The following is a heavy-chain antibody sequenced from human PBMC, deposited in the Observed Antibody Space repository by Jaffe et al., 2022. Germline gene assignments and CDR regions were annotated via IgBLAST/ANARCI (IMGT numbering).Heavy chain of an antibody. D-gene: IGHD3-10*01. V-gene: IGHV2-70*20. Sequence: QVTLRESGPALVKPTQTLTLTCTFSGFSLSTSGMCVSWVRQPPGKALEWLALIDWDDDKYYSTSLKTRLTISKDTSKNQVVLTMTNMDPVDTATYYCARMVRRYGSGSYYKVYYYYYYMDVWGKGTTVTVSS. J-gene: IGHJ6*03. CDR2: IDWDDDK. CDR3: ARMVRRYGSGSYYKVYYYYYYMDV. CDR1: GFSLSTSGMC.